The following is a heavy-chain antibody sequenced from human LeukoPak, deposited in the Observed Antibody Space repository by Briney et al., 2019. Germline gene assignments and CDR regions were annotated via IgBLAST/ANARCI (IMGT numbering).Heavy chain of an antibody. CDR2: MNPNSGNT. CDR1: GYTFTSYD. J-gene: IGHJ6*02. V-gene: IGHV1-8*01. Sequence: ASVKVSCKASGYTFTSYDINWVRQATGQGLEWMGWMNPNSGNTGYAQKFQGRVTVTRNTSISTAYMELSSLRSEDTAVYYCARALVLLWFGEFPYYYGMDVWGQGTTVTVSS. CDR3: ARALVLLWFGEFPYYYGMDV. D-gene: IGHD3-10*01.